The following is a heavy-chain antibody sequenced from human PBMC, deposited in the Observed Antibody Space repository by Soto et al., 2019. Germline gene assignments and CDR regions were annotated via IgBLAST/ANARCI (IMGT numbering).Heavy chain of an antibody. V-gene: IGHV3-30*18. CDR1: GFTFSSYG. D-gene: IGHD2-2*03. Sequence: QVQLVESGGGVVQPGRSLRHSCAASGFTFSSYGMHWVRQAPGKGLEWVAVISYDGSNKYYADSVKGRFTISRDNSKNTLYLQMNSLRAEDTAVYYCAKDGYCSSTSCWEYYYGMDVWGQGTTVTVSS. J-gene: IGHJ6*02. CDR2: ISYDGSNK. CDR3: AKDGYCSSTSCWEYYYGMDV.